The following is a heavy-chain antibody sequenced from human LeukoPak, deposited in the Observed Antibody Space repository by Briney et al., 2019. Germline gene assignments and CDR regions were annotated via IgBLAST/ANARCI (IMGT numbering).Heavy chain of an antibody. CDR2: ISGSGGST. CDR1: GFTFSDAW. V-gene: IGHV3-23*01. J-gene: IGHJ4*02. D-gene: IGHD6-19*01. CDR3: AKDSEAGYFDY. Sequence: QAGGSLRLSCAASGFTFSDAWMTWVRQAPGKGLEWVSAISGSGGSTYYADSVKGRFTISRDNSKNTLYLQMNSLRAEDTAVYYCAKDSEAGYFDYWGQGTLVTVSP.